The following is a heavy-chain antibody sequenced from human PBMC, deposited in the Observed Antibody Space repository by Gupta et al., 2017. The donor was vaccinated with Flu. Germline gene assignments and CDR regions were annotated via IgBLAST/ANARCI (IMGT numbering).Heavy chain of an antibody. CDR3: ARGSRTGATTKEAYEI. V-gene: IGHV1-2*04. CDR2: INPNSSDT. D-gene: IGHD1-26*01. Sequence: HVQLGQSGPEVQRPGASVKVSCKAPGSVFPDHYMHWGRPAPGQGPECMGWINPNSSDTYYIQNIKGWVTMTRDTSINTAYMEVNGLKSDDTAVYYCARGSRTGATTKEAYEIWGQGTILSVSS. J-gene: IGHJ3*02. CDR1: GSVFPDHY.